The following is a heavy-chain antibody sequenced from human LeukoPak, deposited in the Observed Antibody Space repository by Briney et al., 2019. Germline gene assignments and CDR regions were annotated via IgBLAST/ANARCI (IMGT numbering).Heavy chain of an antibody. CDR1: GYTFTSYY. CDR3: ARARYYVAVAGDFDY. Sequence: ASVKVSCKASGYTFTSYYKHWVRQAPGQGLEWMGIINPSGGSTSYAQKFQGRVTMTRDTSTSTVYMELSSLRSEDTAVYYCARARYYVAVAGDFDYWGQGTLVTVSS. CDR2: INPSGGST. J-gene: IGHJ4*02. D-gene: IGHD6-19*01. V-gene: IGHV1-46*01.